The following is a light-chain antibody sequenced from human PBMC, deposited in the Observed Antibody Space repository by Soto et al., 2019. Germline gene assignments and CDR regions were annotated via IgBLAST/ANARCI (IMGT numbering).Light chain of an antibody. CDR1: QSVSSSY. CDR2: GAS. V-gene: IGKV3-20*01. Sequence: EIVLTQSPGTLSLSPGERATLSCRASQSVSSSYLAWYQQKPGQAPRLLIYGASSRATGIPDRFSGSGSGTDFTLTISRLETEDFAVYYCQQYGSSPQTLGQGTKLEIK. J-gene: IGKJ2*01. CDR3: QQYGSSPQT.